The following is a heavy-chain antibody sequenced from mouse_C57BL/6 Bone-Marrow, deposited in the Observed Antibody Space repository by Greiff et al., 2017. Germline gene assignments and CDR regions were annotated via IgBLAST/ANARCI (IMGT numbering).Heavy chain of an antibody. CDR1: GYAFSSSW. CDR3: AREDYGSSGYYFDY. Sequence: VQLQQSGPELVKPGASVKISCKASGYAFSSSWMNWVKQRPGKGLEWIGRIYPGDGDTNYNGKFKGKATLTADKSSSTAYMQLSSLTSEDSAVYFCAREDYGSSGYYFDYWGKGTTRTVSS. D-gene: IGHD1-1*01. CDR2: IYPGDGDT. J-gene: IGHJ2*01. V-gene: IGHV1-82*01.